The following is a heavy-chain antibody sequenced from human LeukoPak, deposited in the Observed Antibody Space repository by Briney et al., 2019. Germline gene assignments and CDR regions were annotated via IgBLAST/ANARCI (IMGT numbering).Heavy chain of an antibody. V-gene: IGHV3-23*01. CDR2: ISDSGDAT. CDR3: ARARWYGTTFDY. D-gene: IGHD4-23*01. Sequence: TGGSXXLSCAASGFTFTSXAMSWVXQAPGKGVEWVSSISDSGDATYYADSVKGRFTISRDDSKNTLYLQMNSLRAEDTAVYYCARARWYGTTFDYWGQGTLVTVSS. CDR1: GFTFTSXA. J-gene: IGHJ4*02.